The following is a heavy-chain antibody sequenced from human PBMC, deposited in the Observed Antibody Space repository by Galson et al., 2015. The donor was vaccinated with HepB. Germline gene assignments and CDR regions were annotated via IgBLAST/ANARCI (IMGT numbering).Heavy chain of an antibody. D-gene: IGHD3-22*01. V-gene: IGHV1-46*01. CDR1: GYTFTSYY. Sequence: SVKVSCKASGYTFTSYYMHWVRQAPGQGLEWIGIINPSGGSTSYAQKFQGRVTMTRDTSTSTVYMELSSLRSEDTAVYYCARAIITMISRGAFDIWGQGTMVTVSS. CDR2: INPSGGST. CDR3: ARAIITMISRGAFDI. J-gene: IGHJ3*02.